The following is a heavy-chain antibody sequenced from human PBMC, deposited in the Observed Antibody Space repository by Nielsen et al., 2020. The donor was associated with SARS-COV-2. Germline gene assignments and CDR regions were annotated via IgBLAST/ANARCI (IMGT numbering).Heavy chain of an antibody. Sequence: WIRHCLGQGLEWIGSIYYSGSTYYNPSLKSRVTISVDTSKNQFSLKLSSVTAADTAVYYCARGDSLWVLTRGGWFDPWGQGTLVTVSS. CDR2: IYYSGST. J-gene: IGHJ5*02. V-gene: IGHV4-39*01. CDR3: ARGDSLWVLTRGGWFDP. D-gene: IGHD2-21*01.